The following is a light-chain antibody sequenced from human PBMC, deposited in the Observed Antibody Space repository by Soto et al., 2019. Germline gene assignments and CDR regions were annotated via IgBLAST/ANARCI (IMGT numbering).Light chain of an antibody. J-gene: IGKJ4*01. V-gene: IGKV3-20*01. CDR1: QSVSSSY. Sequence: EIVLRRSPGTLTVSPGERATLSCRASQSVSSSYLAWYQQKPGQAPRLLIYGASSRATGIPDRFSGSGSGTDVTLTISRLEPEDFAVYYCQQYGSLSLTFGGGTKVEIK. CDR3: QQYGSLSLT. CDR2: GAS.